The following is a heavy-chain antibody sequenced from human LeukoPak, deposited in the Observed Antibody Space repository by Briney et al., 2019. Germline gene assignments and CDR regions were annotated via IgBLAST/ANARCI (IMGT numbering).Heavy chain of an antibody. D-gene: IGHD6-13*01. CDR3: AKDSRLSGYSIPSFDY. V-gene: IGHV3-21*04. J-gene: IGHJ4*02. Sequence: PGGSLRLSCAASGFTFSSYSMNWVRQAPGKGLEWVSSISSSSSYIYYADSVKGRFTISRDNSKNTLYLQMNSLRAEDTAVYYCAKDSRLSGYSIPSFDYWGQGTLVTVSS. CDR2: ISSSSSYI. CDR1: GFTFSSYS.